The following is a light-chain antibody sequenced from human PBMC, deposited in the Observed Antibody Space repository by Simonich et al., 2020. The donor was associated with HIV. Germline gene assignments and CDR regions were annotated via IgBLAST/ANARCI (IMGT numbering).Light chain of an antibody. CDR2: DVS. CDR3: SSYTSSSTLV. V-gene: IGLV2-14*01. CDR1: SSDVGGYNY. J-gene: IGLJ2*01. Sequence: QSALTQPASVSGSPGQSITIPCTGTSSDVGGYNYVSGNQQHPGKAPKLMIYDVSKRPSGVSTLFSGSKSGNTASLTISGLQAEDEADYYCSSYTSSSTLVFGGGTKLTVL.